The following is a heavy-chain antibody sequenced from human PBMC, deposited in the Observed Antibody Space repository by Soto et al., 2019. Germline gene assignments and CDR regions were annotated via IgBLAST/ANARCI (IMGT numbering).Heavy chain of an antibody. D-gene: IGHD2-2*01. CDR1: GGSISSGGYY. J-gene: IGHJ4*02. Sequence: SETLFLTCTVSGGSISSGGYYWSWIRQHPGKGLEWIGYIYYSGSTYYNPSLKSRVTISVDTSKNQFSLKLSSVTAADTAVYYCARQPRPYCSSTSCYSGFDYWGQGTLVTVSS. CDR3: ARQPRPYCSSTSCYSGFDY. CDR2: IYYSGST. V-gene: IGHV4-31*03.